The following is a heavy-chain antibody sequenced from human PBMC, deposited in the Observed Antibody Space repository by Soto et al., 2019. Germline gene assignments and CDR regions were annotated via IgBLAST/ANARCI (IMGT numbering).Heavy chain of an antibody. J-gene: IGHJ6*03. CDR1: GYTFTSYD. CDR3: ARGGSSWSFLNYYMDV. V-gene: IGHV1-8*01. D-gene: IGHD6-13*01. CDR2: MNPNSGNT. Sequence: ASVKVSCKASGYTFTSYDINWVRQATGQGLEWMGWMNPNSGNTGYAQKFQGRVTMTRNTSISTAYMELSSLRSEDTAVYYCARGGSSWSFLNYYMDVWGKGTTVTVSS.